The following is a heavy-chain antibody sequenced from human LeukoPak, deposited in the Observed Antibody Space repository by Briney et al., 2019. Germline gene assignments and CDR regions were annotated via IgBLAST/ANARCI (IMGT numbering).Heavy chain of an antibody. D-gene: IGHD6-13*01. CDR1: GGSISSSYKY. J-gene: IGHJ5*02. Sequence: SETLSLTCTVSGGSISSSYKYWGWVRQPPGRGLEWIGSIYYSGTTYYNPSLKSRVTISVDTSKNQFSLKLTSVTAADTAVYYCARSTAAEGPTHNWFDPWGQGTLVSVSS. CDR3: ARSTAAEGPTHNWFDP. V-gene: IGHV4-39*01. CDR2: IYYSGTT.